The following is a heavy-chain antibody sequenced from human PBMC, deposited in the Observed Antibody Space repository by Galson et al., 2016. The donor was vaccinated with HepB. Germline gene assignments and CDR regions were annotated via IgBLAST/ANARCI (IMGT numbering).Heavy chain of an antibody. CDR2: VLASGLST. CDR3: ARWRGSGEIWHIDY. CDR1: GFTFDSYA. Sequence: SLRLSCAASGFTFDSYAMNWVRQAPGKGLEWVPAVLASGLSTYYAASVRGRFTISRDNSKNTLSLQMDSLRAEDTAVYYCARWRGSGEIWHIDYWGQGTLVTVSS. J-gene: IGHJ4*02. D-gene: IGHD2-15*01. V-gene: IGHV3-23*01.